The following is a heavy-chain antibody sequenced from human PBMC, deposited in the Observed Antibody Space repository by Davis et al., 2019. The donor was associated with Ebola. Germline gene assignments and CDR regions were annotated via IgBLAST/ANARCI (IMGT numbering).Heavy chain of an antibody. CDR1: GFIFKNYG. J-gene: IGHJ4*02. Sequence: GGSLSLSCAVSGFIFKNYGIHWVRQAPGKGLEWVAVISYDGSNEYYADSMKGRFTISRDNSKNTLYLQMNSLRVEDTAVYYCARGRTNTLMVGMEFDYWGQGTLVTVSS. CDR3: ARGRTNTLMVGMEFDY. D-gene: IGHD5-18*01. V-gene: IGHV3-30*03. CDR2: ISYDGSNE.